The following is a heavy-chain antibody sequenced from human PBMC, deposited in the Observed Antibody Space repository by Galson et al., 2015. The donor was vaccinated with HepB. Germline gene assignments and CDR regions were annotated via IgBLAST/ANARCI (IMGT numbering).Heavy chain of an antibody. V-gene: IGHV3-21*01. D-gene: IGHD3-22*01. CDR3: AQMMDDSSGYYYVG. CDR1: GFTFSSYS. Sequence: SLRLSCAASGFTFSSYSMNWVHQAPGKGLEWVSSISSSSSYIYYADSVKGRFTISRDNAKNSLYLQMNSLRAEDTAVYYCAQMMDDSSGYYYVGWGQGTLVTVSS. J-gene: IGHJ4*02. CDR2: ISSSSSYI.